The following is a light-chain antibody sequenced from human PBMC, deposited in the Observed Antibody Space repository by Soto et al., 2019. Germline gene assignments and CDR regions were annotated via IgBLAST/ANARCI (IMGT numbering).Light chain of an antibody. CDR2: GAS. CDR1: QSVSSN. J-gene: IGKJ4*02. CDR3: QQYNLWAQT. V-gene: IGKV3-15*01. Sequence: EIVMTQSPATLSVSPGERATLSCRASQSVSSNLAWYQQKPGQAPRLLIYGASTRATGIPARFGGSGSGTEFTLTISRLQSEDFVFYYCQQYNLWAQTFGGGTNVEIK.